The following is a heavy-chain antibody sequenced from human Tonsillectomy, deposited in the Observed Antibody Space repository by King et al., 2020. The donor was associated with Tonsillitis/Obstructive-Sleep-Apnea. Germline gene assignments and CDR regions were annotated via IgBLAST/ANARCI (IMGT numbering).Heavy chain of an antibody. Sequence: VQLVESGGGLVQPGGSLRLSCAASGFTFNSYWMSWVRQAPGKGLEWVANIKQDGSEKYYVDSVKGRFTISRDNAKNSLYLQMNSLRADDTAVYYCAREDIAAAGIEGAFYYYYGMDVWGQGTTGTVSS. D-gene: IGHD6-13*01. V-gene: IGHV3-7*03. CDR3: AREDIAAAGIEGAFYYYYGMDV. CDR1: GFTFNSYW. J-gene: IGHJ6*02. CDR2: IKQDGSEK.